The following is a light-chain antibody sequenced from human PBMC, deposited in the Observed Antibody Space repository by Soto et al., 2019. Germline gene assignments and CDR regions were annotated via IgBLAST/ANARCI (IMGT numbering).Light chain of an antibody. V-gene: IGKV1-33*01. CDR2: DAT. Sequence: DVQMTQSPSSLSASIGDRATITCQASQDIRNYLNWYQQKPGKAPDLLIHDATNLETGVPTRFSGSGSATVFTFTISSLQPEDVATYYCPQYDILVTFGQGTKV. CDR1: QDIRNY. CDR3: PQYDILVT. J-gene: IGKJ1*01.